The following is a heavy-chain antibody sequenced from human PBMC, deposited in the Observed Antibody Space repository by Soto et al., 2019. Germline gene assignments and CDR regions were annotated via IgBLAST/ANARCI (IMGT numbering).Heavy chain of an antibody. CDR3: ASPTREWLPPARDYYYGMDV. CDR1: GGTFSSYA. CDR2: IIPIFGTA. J-gene: IGHJ6*02. Sequence: QVQLVQSGAEVKKPGSSVKVSCKASGGTFSSYAISWVRQAPGQGLEWMGGIIPIFGTANYAQKFQGRVTITADKSTSTAYMELSSLRSEDTAVYYCASPTREWLPPARDYYYGMDVWGQXTTVTVSS. V-gene: IGHV1-69*06. D-gene: IGHD3-3*01.